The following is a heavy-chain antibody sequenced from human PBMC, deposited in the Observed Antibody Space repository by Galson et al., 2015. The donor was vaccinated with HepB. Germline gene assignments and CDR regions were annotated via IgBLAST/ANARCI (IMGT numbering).Heavy chain of an antibody. D-gene: IGHD2-2*02. CDR2: ISWNSGSI. Sequence: LRLSCAASGFTFDDYAMHWVRQAPGKGLEWVSGISWNSGSIAYAVSVKGRFTISRDNAKNSLYLQMKSLRAEDTALYYCAQDIGVAGSVGDQLLYYGLDVWGQGTTVTVSS. V-gene: IGHV3-9*01. CDR1: GFTFDDYA. CDR3: AQDIGVAGSVGDQLLYYGLDV. J-gene: IGHJ6*02.